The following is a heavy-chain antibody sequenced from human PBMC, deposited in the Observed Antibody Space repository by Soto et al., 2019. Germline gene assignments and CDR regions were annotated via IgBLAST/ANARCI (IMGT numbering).Heavy chain of an antibody. CDR3: AREVQGVTSFDY. V-gene: IGHV1-3*01. J-gene: IGHJ4*02. CDR2: LNGGVDGT. D-gene: IGHD3-10*01. Sequence: QVRLIQSGPEMMQPGASVRVSCKASGFTALSYAFHWVRQAPGQGPEWLGWLNGGVDGTSYSQRFQSRVTISRDTSTNTVYLEVTSLTSEDTAVYYCAREVQGVTSFDYWGQGTLVTVSS. CDR1: GFTALSYA.